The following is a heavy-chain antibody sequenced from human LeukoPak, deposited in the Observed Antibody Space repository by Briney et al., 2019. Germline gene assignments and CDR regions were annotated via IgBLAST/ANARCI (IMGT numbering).Heavy chain of an antibody. Sequence: GASVKVSCKASGCTFTSYGISWVRQAPGQGLEWMGWISAYNGNTNYAQKLQGRVTMTTDTSTSTAYMELRSLRSDDTAVYYCARGEYYDSSGYYWGESFDYWGQGTLVTVSS. CDR2: ISAYNGNT. V-gene: IGHV1-18*01. CDR3: ARGEYYDSSGYYWGESFDY. D-gene: IGHD3-22*01. J-gene: IGHJ4*02. CDR1: GCTFTSYG.